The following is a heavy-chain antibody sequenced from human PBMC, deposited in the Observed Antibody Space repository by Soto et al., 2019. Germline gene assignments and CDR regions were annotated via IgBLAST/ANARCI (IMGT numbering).Heavy chain of an antibody. Sequence: QVQLMESGGGVVQPGRSLRLSCAASGFNFNTYGIHWVRQAPGKGLEWVAVIWYAGSNKYYADSVKGRFTISRDNSKNTLYLQMTSLRAEDTAVYYCARSTVHFDYWGQGTLVTVSS. V-gene: IGHV3-33*01. D-gene: IGHD4-17*01. CDR1: GFNFNTYG. CDR2: IWYAGSNK. CDR3: ARSTVHFDY. J-gene: IGHJ4*02.